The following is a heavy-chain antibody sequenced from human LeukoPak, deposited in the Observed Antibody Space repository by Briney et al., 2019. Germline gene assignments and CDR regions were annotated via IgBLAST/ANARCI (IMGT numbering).Heavy chain of an antibody. CDR3: AREPPPAYGSGSYTDY. V-gene: IGHV1-18*01. CDR1: GYTFTSYG. Sequence: WASVKVSCKASGYTFTSYGISWVRQAPGRGLEWMGWISAYNGITNYAQKLRGRVTMTTDTSTSTAYMGLRSLRSDDTAVYYCAREPPPAYGSGSYTDYWGQGTLVTVSS. CDR2: ISAYNGIT. D-gene: IGHD3-10*01. J-gene: IGHJ4*02.